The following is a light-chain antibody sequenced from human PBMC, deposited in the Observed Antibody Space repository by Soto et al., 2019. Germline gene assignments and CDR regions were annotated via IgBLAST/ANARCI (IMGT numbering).Light chain of an antibody. CDR1: SRDVGGYNY. V-gene: IGLV2-14*01. Sequence: QSALTQPASVSGSLGQSITISCTGTSRDVGGYNYVSWYQQHPGKAPKLMIYAVSNRPSGVSNRFSGSKSGNTASLTISGLQAEDEADYYCSSYTSTSTYVFGTGTKVTVL. CDR2: AVS. J-gene: IGLJ1*01. CDR3: SSYTSTSTYV.